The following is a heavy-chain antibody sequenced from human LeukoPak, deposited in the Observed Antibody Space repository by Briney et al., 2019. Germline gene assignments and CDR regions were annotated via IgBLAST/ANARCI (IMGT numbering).Heavy chain of an antibody. V-gene: IGHV3-30*18. CDR1: GFTFSSYG. CDR2: ISYDGSNK. CDR3: AKVSIAAHLDY. Sequence: PGRSLRLSCAASGFTFSSYGMHWVRQAPGKGLEWVAVISYDGSNKYYADSVKGRFTISRDNSKNTLYLQMNSLRAEDTAVYYCAKVSIAAHLDYWGQGTLVTVSS. J-gene: IGHJ4*02. D-gene: IGHD6-6*01.